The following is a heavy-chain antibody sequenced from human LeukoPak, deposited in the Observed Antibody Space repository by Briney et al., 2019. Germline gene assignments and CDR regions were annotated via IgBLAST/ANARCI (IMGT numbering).Heavy chain of an antibody. CDR2: IDGGSTSI. Sequence: SGGSLRLSCAASGFTFSIYAMSWVRQAPGKGLEWVSTIDGGSTSIHYADSVKGRFTISRDNSKSTLYLHMSSLRAADTAVYYCAKDQPADGYNSIWGQGTLVTVSS. D-gene: IGHD5-24*01. CDR1: GFTFSIYA. V-gene: IGHV3-23*01. J-gene: IGHJ4*02. CDR3: AKDQPADGYNSI.